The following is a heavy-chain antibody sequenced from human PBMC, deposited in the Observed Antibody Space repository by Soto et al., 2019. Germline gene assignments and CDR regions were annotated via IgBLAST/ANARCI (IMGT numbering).Heavy chain of an antibody. Sequence: ESGGGLVQPGGSLRLSCAASGFTFSSYSMNWVRQAPGKGLEWVSYISSSSSTIYYADSVKGRFTISRDNAKNSLYLQMNSLRDEDTAVYYCARDPSPDYGDYGRSFDYWGQGTLVTVSS. D-gene: IGHD4-17*01. J-gene: IGHJ4*02. CDR2: ISSSSSTI. V-gene: IGHV3-48*02. CDR1: GFTFSSYS. CDR3: ARDPSPDYGDYGRSFDY.